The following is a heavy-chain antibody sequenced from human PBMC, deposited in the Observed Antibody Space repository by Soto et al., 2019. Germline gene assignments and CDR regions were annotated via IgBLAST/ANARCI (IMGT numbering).Heavy chain of an antibody. CDR2: TYYRSKWYN. V-gene: IGHV6-1*01. CDR1: GDSVSSNSAT. D-gene: IGHD2-8*01. CDR3: ARLIGNSWLDS. Sequence: QVRLQQSGPGLVKPSHTLSLTCAISGDSVSSNSATWAWIRQSPSRGLEWQGRTYYRSKWYNDYAVSVKSRITINPDTSNNQLSLQLNSVTPDDTAVYYCARLIGNSWLDSWGQGTLVTVSS. J-gene: IGHJ5*01.